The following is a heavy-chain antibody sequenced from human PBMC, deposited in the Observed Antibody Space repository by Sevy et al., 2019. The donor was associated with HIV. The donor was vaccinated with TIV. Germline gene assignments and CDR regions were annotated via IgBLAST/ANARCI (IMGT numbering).Heavy chain of an antibody. Sequence: ASVKVYCKASGYTFTSYGISWVRQAPGQGLEWMGWISADNGDTHYGQKVQGRVTMTADTSTSTVHMELRSLRSDDTAVYYCARDRIAAGIDAWGEGTTVTVSS. J-gene: IGHJ6*03. CDR1: GYTFTSYG. CDR2: ISADNGDT. V-gene: IGHV1-18*01. CDR3: ARDRIAAGIDA. D-gene: IGHD6-13*01.